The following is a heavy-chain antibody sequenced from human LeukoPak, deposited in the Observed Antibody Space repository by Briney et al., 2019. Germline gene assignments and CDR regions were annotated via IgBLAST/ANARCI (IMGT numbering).Heavy chain of an antibody. J-gene: IGHJ4*02. CDR2: ISGSGGST. V-gene: IGHV3-23*01. CDR1: GFTFSSYA. Sequence: PGGSLRLSCAASGFTFSSYATSWVRQAPGKGLEWVLAISGSGGSTYYADSVKGRFTISRDNSKNTLYLQMNSLRAEDTAVYYCAKVRSRIAAAGTSVYYFDYWGQGTLVTVSS. D-gene: IGHD6-13*01. CDR3: AKVRSRIAAAGTSVYYFDY.